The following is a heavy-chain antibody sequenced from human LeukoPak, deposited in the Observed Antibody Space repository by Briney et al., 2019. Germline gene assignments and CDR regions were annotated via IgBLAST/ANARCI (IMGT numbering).Heavy chain of an antibody. CDR1: RFTFTNYR. V-gene: IGHV3-7*01. J-gene: IGHJ4*02. D-gene: IGHD1-20*01. CDR3: ARITGTFDY. Sequence: PGGSLRLSCAASRFTFTNYRMGWVRQAPGKGLEWVANIEPDGSKTYYVGSVRGRFTISRDNAKNLLYLHMSSLRAEDTAVYYCARITGTFDYWGQGTLVTVSS. CDR2: IEPDGSKT.